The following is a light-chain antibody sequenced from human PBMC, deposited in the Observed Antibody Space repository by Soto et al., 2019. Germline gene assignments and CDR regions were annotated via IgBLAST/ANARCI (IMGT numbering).Light chain of an antibody. Sequence: EIVLTQSPATLSLSPWESATLSCGARQGVSSYFAWYQQKPGQAPRLLIYDASNRATGIPARFSGSGSGTDFTLTISSLEPEDSAVYYCQQRYNWLTFGGGTKVDIK. CDR2: DAS. CDR1: QGVSSY. CDR3: QQRYNWLT. J-gene: IGKJ4*01. V-gene: IGKV3-11*01.